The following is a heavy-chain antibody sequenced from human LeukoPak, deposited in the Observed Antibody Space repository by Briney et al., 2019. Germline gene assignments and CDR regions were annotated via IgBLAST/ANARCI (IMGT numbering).Heavy chain of an antibody. D-gene: IGHD1-26*01. CDR1: GYTFTSYY. CDR3: ARDLIVGATFGYYYYGMDV. V-gene: IGHV1-46*01. Sequence: GASVKVSCKASGYTFTSYYMHWVRQAPGQGLEWMGIINPSGGSTSYAQKFQGRVTMTRDTSTSTVYMELSSLRSEDTAVYYCARDLIVGATFGYYYYGMDVWGQGTTVTVSS. CDR2: INPSGGST. J-gene: IGHJ6*02.